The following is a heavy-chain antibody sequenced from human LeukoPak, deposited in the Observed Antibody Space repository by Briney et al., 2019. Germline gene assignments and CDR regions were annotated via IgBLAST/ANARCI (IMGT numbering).Heavy chain of an antibody. CDR2: INHSGST. CDR1: GYSISSGYY. J-gene: IGHJ4*02. V-gene: IGHV4-38-2*02. Sequence: SETLSLTCTVSGYSISSGYYWSWIRQPPGKGLEWIGEINHSGSTNYNPSLKSRVTISVDTSKNQFSLKLSSVTAADTAVYYCARHFRFIVVVPAAKYDYWGQGTLVTVSS. CDR3: ARHFRFIVVVPAAKYDY. D-gene: IGHD2-2*01.